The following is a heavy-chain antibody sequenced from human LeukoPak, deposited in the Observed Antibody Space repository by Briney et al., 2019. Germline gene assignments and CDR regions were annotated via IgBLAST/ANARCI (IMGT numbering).Heavy chain of an antibody. CDR1: RFTVSSDY. V-gene: IGHV3-53*01. J-gene: IGHJ4*02. Sequence: GGSLRLSCAASRFTVSSDYMSWVRQAPGKALEWVSVIYSGGSTYYADSVKGRFTISRDNSKNTVYLQMSSLRADDTAVYYCAREGTGNRGFDSWGQGTQVTVSS. CDR3: AREGTGNRGFDS. CDR2: IYSGGST. D-gene: IGHD3/OR15-3a*01.